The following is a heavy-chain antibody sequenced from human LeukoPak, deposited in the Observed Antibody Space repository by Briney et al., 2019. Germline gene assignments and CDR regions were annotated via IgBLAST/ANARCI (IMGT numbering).Heavy chain of an antibody. D-gene: IGHD1-14*01. J-gene: IGHJ4*02. CDR3: ARQEVTGYFDY. V-gene: IGHV4-39*01. Sequence: SETLSLTCTVYGGSISSSSYYWGWIRQPPGKGLEWIGSIYYSGSTYYNPSLKSRVTISVDTSKNQFSLKLSSVTAADTAVYYCARQEVTGYFDYWGQGTLVTVSS. CDR1: GGSISSSSYY. CDR2: IYYSGST.